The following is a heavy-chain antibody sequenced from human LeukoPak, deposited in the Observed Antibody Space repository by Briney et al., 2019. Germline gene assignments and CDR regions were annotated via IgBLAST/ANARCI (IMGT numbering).Heavy chain of an antibody. J-gene: IGHJ6*02. Sequence: SSETLSLTCAVYGGSFSGYYWSWIRQPPGKGLEWIGEINHSGSTNYNPSLKSRVTISVDTSKNQFSLKLSSVTAADTAVYYCARGGDYYYYGMDVWGQGTTVTVSS. D-gene: IGHD4-17*01. CDR2: INHSGST. CDR3: ARGGDYYYYGMDV. CDR1: GGSFSGYY. V-gene: IGHV4-34*01.